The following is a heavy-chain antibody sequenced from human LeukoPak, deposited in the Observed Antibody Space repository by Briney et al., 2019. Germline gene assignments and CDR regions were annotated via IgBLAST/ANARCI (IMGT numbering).Heavy chain of an antibody. CDR3: ASNRRYSYFDY. CDR1: GGSISSYY. Sequence: SENLSLTCTVSGGSISSYYWSWIRQPPGKGLEWIGYIYYSGSTNYNPSLKSRVTISVDTSKNQFSLKLSSVTAADTAVYYCASNRRYSYFDYWGQGTLVTVSS. CDR2: IYYSGST. J-gene: IGHJ4*02. V-gene: IGHV4-59*01. D-gene: IGHD4-11*01.